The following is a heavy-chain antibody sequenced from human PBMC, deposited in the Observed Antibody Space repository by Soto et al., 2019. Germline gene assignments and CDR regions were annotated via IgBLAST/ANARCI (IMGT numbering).Heavy chain of an antibody. D-gene: IGHD5-18*01. CDR2: IDPSDSYT. CDR3: ARDNGVGWRQYPSYYYYYCMDG. V-gene: IGHV5-10-1*03. Sequence: EVQLVQSGAEVKKPGESLRISCKGSGYSFTSYWISWVRQMPGKGLEWMGRIDPSDSYTNYSPSFQGHVTISADKSLSTAYLQWSSLKASDTAMYYCARDNGVGWRQYPSYYYYYCMDGGGQGTTVTVSS. J-gene: IGHJ6*02. CDR1: GYSFTSYW.